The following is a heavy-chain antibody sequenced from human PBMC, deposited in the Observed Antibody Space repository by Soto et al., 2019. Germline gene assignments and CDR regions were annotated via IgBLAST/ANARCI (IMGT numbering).Heavy chain of an antibody. CDR1: GGSFSGYY. J-gene: IGHJ6*02. CDR3: ARDDSYRMDV. CDR2: INHSGST. V-gene: IGHV4-34*01. D-gene: IGHD3-22*01. Sequence: SETLSLTCAVYGGSFSGYYWSWIRQPPGKGLEWIGEINHSGSTNYNPSLKSRVTISVDTSKNQFSLKLSSVTAADTAVYYCARDDSYRMDVWGQGTTVTVSS.